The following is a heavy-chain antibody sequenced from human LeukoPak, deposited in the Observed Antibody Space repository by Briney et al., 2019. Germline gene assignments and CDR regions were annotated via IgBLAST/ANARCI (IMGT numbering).Heavy chain of an antibody. CDR3: ARAGSDYYDSSGYTLDY. J-gene: IGHJ4*02. CDR2: IIPILGIA. Sequence: EASVKVSCKASGGTFSSYAISWVRQAPGQGLEWMGRIIPILGIANYAQKFQGRVTITADKSTSTAYMELSSLRSEDTAVYYCARAGSDYYDSSGYTLDYWGQGTLVTVSS. V-gene: IGHV1-69*04. CDR1: GGTFSSYA. D-gene: IGHD3-22*01.